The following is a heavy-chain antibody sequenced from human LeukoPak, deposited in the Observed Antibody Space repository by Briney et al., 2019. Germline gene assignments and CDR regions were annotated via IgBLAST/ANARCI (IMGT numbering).Heavy chain of an antibody. CDR2: IYYSGST. CDR1: GGSISSYY. D-gene: IGHD3-10*01. J-gene: IGHJ4*02. V-gene: IGHV4-59*01. Sequence: SETLSLTCTVSGGSISSYYWSWIRQPPGKGLEWIGYIYYSGSTNYNPSLMSRVTISVDTSKNQFSLKLSSVTAADTAVYYCARTYGSGSYYFDYWGQGTLVTVSS. CDR3: ARTYGSGSYYFDY.